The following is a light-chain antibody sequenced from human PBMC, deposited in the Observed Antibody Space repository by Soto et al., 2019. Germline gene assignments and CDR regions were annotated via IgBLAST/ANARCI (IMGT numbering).Light chain of an antibody. J-gene: IGLJ3*02. CDR1: SSNIGAGYD. V-gene: IGLV1-40*01. CDR3: QSYDSSLSGWV. CDR2: GNS. Sequence: QSVLTQPPSVSGAPGQRVTISCTGSSSNIGAGYDVHWYQQLPGTAPKLLIYGNSNRPSGVPDRFSGSKSGTSASLAITRLQAADEADYYSQSYDSSLSGWVFGGGTKLTVL.